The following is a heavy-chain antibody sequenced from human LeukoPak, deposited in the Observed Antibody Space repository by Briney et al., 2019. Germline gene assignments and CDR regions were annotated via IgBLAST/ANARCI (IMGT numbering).Heavy chain of an antibody. CDR1: GFTFSSYS. CDR2: ISSSSSYI. V-gene: IGHV3-21*01. Sequence: GGSLRLSCAASGFTFSSYSRNWVRQAPGKGLEWVSSISSSSSYIYYADSVKGRFTISRDNAKNSLYLQMNSLRAEDTAVYYCARVGVSPRPEAFDIWGQGTMVTVSS. CDR3: ARVGVSPRPEAFDI. J-gene: IGHJ3*02.